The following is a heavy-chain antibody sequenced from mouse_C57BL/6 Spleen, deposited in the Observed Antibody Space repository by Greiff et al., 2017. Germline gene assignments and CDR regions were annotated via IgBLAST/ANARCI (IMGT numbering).Heavy chain of an antibody. CDR1: GYAFSSSW. Sequence: QVQLKESGPELVKPGASVKISCKASGYAFSSSWMNWVKQRPGKGLEWIGRIYPGDGDTNYNGKFKGKATLTADKSSSTAYMQLSSLTSEDSAVYFCANVATDYAMDYWGQGTSVTVSS. CDR2: IYPGDGDT. J-gene: IGHJ4*01. V-gene: IGHV1-82*01. D-gene: IGHD1-1*01. CDR3: ANVATDYAMDY.